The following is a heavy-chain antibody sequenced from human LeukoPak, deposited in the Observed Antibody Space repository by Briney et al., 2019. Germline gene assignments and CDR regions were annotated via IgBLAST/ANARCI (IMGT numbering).Heavy chain of an antibody. V-gene: IGHV4-38-2*02. Sequence: SETLSLTCSVSGYSISSGYYWGWIRQPPGKGLEWIGSIYHSGSTYYNPSLKSRVTVSVDIFKNQFSLKLSSVTAADTAVYYCASRSGSYSPNAFDIWGQGTKVTVSS. J-gene: IGHJ3*02. CDR3: ASRSGSYSPNAFDI. D-gene: IGHD1-26*01. CDR1: GYSISSGYY. CDR2: IYHSGST.